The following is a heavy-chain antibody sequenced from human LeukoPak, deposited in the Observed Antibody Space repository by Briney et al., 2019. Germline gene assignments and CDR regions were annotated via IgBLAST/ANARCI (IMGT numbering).Heavy chain of an antibody. V-gene: IGHV4-59*08. D-gene: IGHD6-13*01. CDR3: ARSGIAAAATGPYYYYGMDV. Sequence: SETLSLTCTVSDGSISSYYWSWIRQPPGKGLEWIGYIYYSGSTNYNPSLKIRVTISVHTSKNQFSLKLSSVTAADTAVYYCARSGIAAAATGPYYYYGMDVWGQGTTFTVSS. CDR2: IYYSGST. J-gene: IGHJ6*02. CDR1: DGSISSYY.